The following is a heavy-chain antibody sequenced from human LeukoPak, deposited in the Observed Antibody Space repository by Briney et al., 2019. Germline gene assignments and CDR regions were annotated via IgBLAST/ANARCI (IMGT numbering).Heavy chain of an antibody. CDR3: AKNGQSGFSFDP. CDR2: GIESGGT. D-gene: IGHD5-12*01. J-gene: IGHJ5*02. V-gene: IGHV4-34*12. CDR1: GESLSGYY. Sequence: SETLSLTCAVYGESLSGYYWSWIRQSPGKGLEWIGEGIESGGTKYNPSLKSRVSISADTSKNQFSLHLYSVTAADTAVYHCAKNGQSGFSFDPWGQGTLVTVSS.